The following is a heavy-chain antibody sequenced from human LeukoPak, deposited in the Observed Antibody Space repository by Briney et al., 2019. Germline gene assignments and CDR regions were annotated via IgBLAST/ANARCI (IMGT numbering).Heavy chain of an antibody. J-gene: IGHJ4*02. D-gene: IGHD3-22*01. CDR3: ARGLIHSSGYYDY. Sequence: SVKVSCKASGYTFTGYYMHWVRQAPGQGLEWMGRIIPILGIANYAQKFQGRVTITADKSTSTAYMELSSLRSEDTAVYYCARGLIHSSGYYDYWGQGTLVTVSS. V-gene: IGHV1-69*04. CDR1: GYTFTGYY. CDR2: IIPILGIA.